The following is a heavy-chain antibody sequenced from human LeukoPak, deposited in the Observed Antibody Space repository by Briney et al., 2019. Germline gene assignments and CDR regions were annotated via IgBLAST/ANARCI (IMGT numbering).Heavy chain of an antibody. V-gene: IGHV3-13*05. CDR3: ARGRYCSSTSCYEGGYYGMDV. CDR2: IGTAGDP. Sequence: PGGSLRLSCAASGFTLSSYDMHWVRHATGKGLEWVSAIGTAGDPYYPGSVKGRFTISRENAKNSLYLQMNSLRAGDTAVYYCARGRYCSSTSCYEGGYYGMDVWGKGTTVTVSS. J-gene: IGHJ6*04. CDR1: GFTLSSYD. D-gene: IGHD2-2*01.